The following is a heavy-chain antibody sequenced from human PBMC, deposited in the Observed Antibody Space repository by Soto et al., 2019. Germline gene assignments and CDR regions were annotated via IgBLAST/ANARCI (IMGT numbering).Heavy chain of an antibody. Sequence: TSETLSLTCTVSGGSISSYYWSWIRQPPGKGLEWIGYIYYSGSTNYNPSLKSRVTISVDTSKNQFSLKLSSVTAADTAVYYCAAVGGMYYYYYYGMDVWGQGTTVTVSS. CDR1: GGSISSYY. D-gene: IGHD3-16*01. J-gene: IGHJ6*02. CDR2: IYYSGST. V-gene: IGHV4-59*01. CDR3: AAVGGMYYYYYYGMDV.